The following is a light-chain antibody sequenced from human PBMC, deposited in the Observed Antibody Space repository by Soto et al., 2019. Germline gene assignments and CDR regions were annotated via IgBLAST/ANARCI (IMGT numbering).Light chain of an antibody. CDR3: MQGLQPPLT. V-gene: IGKV2-28*01. J-gene: IGKJ4*01. CDR2: LGS. Sequence: DIVLTQSPLSLPVTPGEPASISCRSSQSLLHGNGNNYLDWYLQKPGQSPQLLIYLGSNRASGVPDRVSGSGSGTDFTLKISRVEAEDVGVYYCMQGLQPPLTFGGGTTVEIK. CDR1: QSLLHGNGNNY.